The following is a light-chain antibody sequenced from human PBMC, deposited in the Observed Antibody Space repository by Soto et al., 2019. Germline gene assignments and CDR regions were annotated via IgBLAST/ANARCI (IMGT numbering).Light chain of an antibody. V-gene: IGLV8-61*01. CDR3: ALFMGNGISV. J-gene: IGLJ1*01. Sequence: QTVVTQESSFSVSPGGTVTLTCGLISGSVSTAHNPNWYQQTPGQAPRTLIYSTTTRSSGIPDRFSGSILGNKAALTITGAQADDESDYYCALFMGNGISVFGTGTKVTVL. CDR1: SGSVSTAHN. CDR2: STT.